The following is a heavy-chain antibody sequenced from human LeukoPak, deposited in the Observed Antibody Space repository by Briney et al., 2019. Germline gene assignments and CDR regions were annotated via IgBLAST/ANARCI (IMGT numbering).Heavy chain of an antibody. Sequence: SETLSLTCTISGGSISSYYWSWIRQPPGKGLEWIGYIYYSGSTNYNPSLKSRVTISVDTSKNQFSLKLSSVTAADTAVYYCARLKDSSSWYMVYWGQGTLVTVSS. CDR3: ARLKDSSSWYMVY. D-gene: IGHD6-13*01. V-gene: IGHV4-59*01. CDR1: GGSISSYY. J-gene: IGHJ4*02. CDR2: IYYSGST.